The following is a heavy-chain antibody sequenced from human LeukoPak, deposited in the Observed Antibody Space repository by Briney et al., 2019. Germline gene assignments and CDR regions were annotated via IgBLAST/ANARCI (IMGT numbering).Heavy chain of an antibody. CDR2: MNPNSGNT. CDR3: ARGATMVRGVILHY. V-gene: IGHV1-8*01. CDR1: GYTFTSYD. Sequence: GASVKVSCKASGYTFTSYDINWVRQATGQGLEWMGWMNPNSGNTGYAQKFQGRVTMTRNTSISTAYMELSSLRSEDTAVYYCARGATMVRGVILHYWGQGTLVTVSS. J-gene: IGHJ4*02. D-gene: IGHD3-10*01.